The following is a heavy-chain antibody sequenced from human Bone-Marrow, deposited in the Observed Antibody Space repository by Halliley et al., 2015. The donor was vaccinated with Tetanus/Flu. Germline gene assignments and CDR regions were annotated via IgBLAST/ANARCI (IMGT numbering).Heavy chain of an antibody. J-gene: IGHJ6*02. Sequence: GAVWSDSSFWTWIRQAPGKGLEWIGYIYYSGSASYNPSLKGRVAISVDMYRHQFSLTLNSVTAADAAVYYCAREGSFYENLYGMDVWGQGTTVTVSS. CDR3: AREGSFYENLYGMDV. CDR1: GAVWSDSSF. CDR2: IYYSGSA. V-gene: IGHV4-61*01. D-gene: IGHD3-22*01.